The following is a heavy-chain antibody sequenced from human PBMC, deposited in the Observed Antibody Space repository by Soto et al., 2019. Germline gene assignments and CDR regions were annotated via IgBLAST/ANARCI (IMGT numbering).Heavy chain of an antibody. V-gene: IGHV1-8*01. CDR3: AREISGSYRFDY. Sequence: QVQLVQSGAEVKKPGASVKVSCKASGYTFTSYDINWVRQATGQGLEWMGWMNPNSGTTGYAQKFQGRVTMTRNTXITTAYMELSSLRSEDTAXYYCAREISGSYRFDYWGQGTLVTVSS. J-gene: IGHJ4*02. CDR1: GYTFTSYD. D-gene: IGHD1-26*01. CDR2: MNPNSGTT.